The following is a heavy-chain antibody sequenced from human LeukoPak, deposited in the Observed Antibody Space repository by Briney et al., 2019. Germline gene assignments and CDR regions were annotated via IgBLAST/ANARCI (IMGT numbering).Heavy chain of an antibody. V-gene: IGHV3-13*01. CDR1: GFTFGSYD. CDR2: IGIAGDT. Sequence: GGSLRLSCAASGFTFGSYDIHWVRQVIGKGLEWVSAIGIAGDTYYLDSVKGRFTISREKAKNSLYLQMNSLRVGDTALYYCARGQLVRAGYFDLWGRGTLVTVSS. CDR3: ARGQLVRAGYFDL. J-gene: IGHJ2*01. D-gene: IGHD3-10*01.